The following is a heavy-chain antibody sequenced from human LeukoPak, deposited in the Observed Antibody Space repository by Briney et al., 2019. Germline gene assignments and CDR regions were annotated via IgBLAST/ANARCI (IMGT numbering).Heavy chain of an antibody. CDR3: ARDIGVAATQQVDYYYYYGMDV. Sequence: ASVKVSCKASGYTFTSYGVSWVRQAPGQGLEWMGWISAYNGNTNYAQKLQGRVTMTTDTSTSTAYMELRSLRSDDTAVYYCARDIGVAATQQVDYYYYYGMDVWGQGTTVTVSS. J-gene: IGHJ6*02. CDR1: GYTFTSYG. D-gene: IGHD2-15*01. CDR2: ISAYNGNT. V-gene: IGHV1-18*01.